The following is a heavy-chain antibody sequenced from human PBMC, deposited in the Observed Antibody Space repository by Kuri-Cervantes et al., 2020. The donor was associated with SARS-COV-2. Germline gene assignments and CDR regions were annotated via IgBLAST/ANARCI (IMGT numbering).Heavy chain of an antibody. CDR2: IIPLFGTT. D-gene: IGHD2-2*01. CDR1: GGTFSSCA. J-gene: IGHJ4*02. CDR3: ARPYCSITTCYDGTFDS. Sequence: SVKVSCKASGGTFSSCAVTWVRQAPGRGLEWMGRIIPLFGTTIYAEKFQGRVTLTADKSTNTAYMELSSLRSEDTAVYYCARPYCSITTCYDGTFDSWGQGTLVTVSS. V-gene: IGHV1-69*06.